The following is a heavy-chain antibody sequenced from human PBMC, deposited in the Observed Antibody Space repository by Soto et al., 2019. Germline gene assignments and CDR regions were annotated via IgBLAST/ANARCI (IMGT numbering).Heavy chain of an antibody. D-gene: IGHD4-4*01. CDR2: IVVGSGNT. V-gene: IGHV1-58*02. J-gene: IGHJ6*03. Sequence: QMQLVQSGPEVKKPGTSVKVSCKASGFTFTSSAMQWVRQARGQRLEWIGWIVVGSGNTNYAQKFQERVTITRDMSTSTAYMELSSLRSEDTAVYYCAAGSSSNYKVGLDRAYYMDVWGKGTTVTVSS. CDR1: GFTFTSSA. CDR3: AAGSSSNYKVGLDRAYYMDV.